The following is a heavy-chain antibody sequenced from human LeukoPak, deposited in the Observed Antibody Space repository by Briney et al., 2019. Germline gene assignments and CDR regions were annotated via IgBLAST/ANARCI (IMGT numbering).Heavy chain of an antibody. V-gene: IGHV6-1*01. Sequence: SQTLSLTCAISGDSVSSNSATWHWIRQSPSRGLEWLGRTYYRSKWYNDYAVSVKSRITINPGTSKNQFSLQLNSVTPEDTAVYYCARDYDSSGYYLNWFDPWGQGTLVTVSS. CDR1: GDSVSSNSAT. CDR3: ARDYDSSGYYLNWFDP. J-gene: IGHJ5*02. D-gene: IGHD3-22*01. CDR2: TYYRSKWYN.